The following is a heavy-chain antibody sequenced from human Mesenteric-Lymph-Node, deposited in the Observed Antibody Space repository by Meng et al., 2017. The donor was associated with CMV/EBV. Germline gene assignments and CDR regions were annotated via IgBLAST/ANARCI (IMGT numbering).Heavy chain of an antibody. CDR1: GFTFSSYA. CDR3: VKDTGRGDY. V-gene: IGHV3-30*02. CDR2: IRYDGSNK. J-gene: IGHJ4*02. D-gene: IGHD2-8*02. Sequence: GESLKISCAASGFTFSSYAMHWVRQAPGKGLEWVAFIRYDGSNKYYTDSVKGRFTITRDNAKSTLHLQMNTLRNDDTAVYYCVKDTGRGDYWGQGTLVTVSS.